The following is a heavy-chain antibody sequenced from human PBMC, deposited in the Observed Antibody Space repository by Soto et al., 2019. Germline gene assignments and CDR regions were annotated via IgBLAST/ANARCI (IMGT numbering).Heavy chain of an antibody. V-gene: IGHV1-69*06. J-gene: IGHJ6*02. CDR2: IIPIFGTA. Sequence: QVQLVQSGAEVKKPGSSVKVSCKASGGTFSSYAISWVRQAPGQGLEWMGGIIPIFGTANYAQKFQGRVTINAAKSTSTAYMELSSLRSEDTAVYYCARVQLERETLHYYYGMDVWGQGTTVTVSS. CDR3: ARVQLERETLHYYYGMDV. CDR1: GGTFSSYA. D-gene: IGHD1-1*01.